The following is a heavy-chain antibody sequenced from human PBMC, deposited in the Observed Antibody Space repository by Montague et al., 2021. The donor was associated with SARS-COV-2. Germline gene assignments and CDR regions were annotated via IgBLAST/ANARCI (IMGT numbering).Heavy chain of an antibody. CDR2: IYYSGST. V-gene: IGHV4-39*01. D-gene: IGHD1-20*01. J-gene: IGHJ6*02. CDR3: ARRVTGTTVHYYYYGMDV. CDR1: GGSISSSSYY. Sequence: SETLSLTCTVSGGSISSSSYYWGWIRQPPGKGLEWIGSIYYSGSTYYNPSLKSRVTTSVDTSKNQFSLKLSSVTAADTAVYYCARRVTGTTVHYYYYGMDVWAKGPRSPSP.